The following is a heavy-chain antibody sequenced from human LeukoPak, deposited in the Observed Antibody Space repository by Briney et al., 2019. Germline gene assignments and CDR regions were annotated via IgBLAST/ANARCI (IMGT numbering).Heavy chain of an antibody. D-gene: IGHD3-10*01. Sequence: PRGSLRLSCAASRFTFSNYAMTWVRQAPGKGLEWVSTIGGDGGSPYYADSVTGRFVISKDNSKNTLYLQMNSLRAEDTAVYYCAKDAVRGGRYYFDYWGQGTLVTVSS. CDR3: AKDAVRGGRYYFDY. CDR1: RFTFSNYA. CDR2: IGGDGGSP. V-gene: IGHV3-23*01. J-gene: IGHJ4*02.